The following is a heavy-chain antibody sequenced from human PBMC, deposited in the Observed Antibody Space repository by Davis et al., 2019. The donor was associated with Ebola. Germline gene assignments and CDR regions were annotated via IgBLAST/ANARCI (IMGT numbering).Heavy chain of an antibody. CDR2: IDPSDSYT. CDR1: GYSFTSYW. CDR3: ASGRYYYYGMDA. J-gene: IGHJ6*02. Sequence: GESLKISCKGSGYSFTSYWISWVRQMPGKGLEWMGRIDPSDSYTNYSPSFQGHVTISADKSISTAYLQWSSLKASDTAMYYCASGRYYYYGMDAWGQGTTVTVSS. V-gene: IGHV5-10-1*01.